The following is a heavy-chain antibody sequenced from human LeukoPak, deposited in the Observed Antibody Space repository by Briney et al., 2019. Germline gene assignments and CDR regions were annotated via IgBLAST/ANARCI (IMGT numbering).Heavy chain of an antibody. J-gene: IGHJ6*03. CDR1: GDSFSGYY. CDR3: ASLRVSGGYYYYYTDV. CDR2: INPTSGST. Sequence: SETLSLTCAVSGDSFSGYYWSWIRQPPGKGLEWIGEINPTSGSTNYNPSLKSRVTISEDTSKNQFSLKLSTVTAADTAVYYCASLRVSGGYYYYYTDVWGKGTTVTVSS. V-gene: IGHV4-34*01. D-gene: IGHD3-10*01.